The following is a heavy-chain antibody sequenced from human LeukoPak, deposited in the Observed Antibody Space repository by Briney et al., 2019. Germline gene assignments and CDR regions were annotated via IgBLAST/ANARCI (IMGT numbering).Heavy chain of an antibody. CDR1: GYTFTRYY. CDR2: INPNGGST. CDR3: ARDRGYYDSSAPSYYSDY. V-gene: IGHV1-46*01. D-gene: IGHD3-22*01. J-gene: IGHJ4*02. Sequence: ASVKVSCKASGYTFTRYYMHWVRQAPGQGLEWMGMINPNGGSTSYAQNFQGRVTLTSDTSTSIVYMEVSSLRSEDTAVYYCARDRGYYDSSAPSYYSDYWGQGTLVTVSS.